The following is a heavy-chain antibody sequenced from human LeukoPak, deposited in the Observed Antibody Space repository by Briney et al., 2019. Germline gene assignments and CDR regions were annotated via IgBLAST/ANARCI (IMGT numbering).Heavy chain of an antibody. D-gene: IGHD1-26*01. CDR1: GYTFTSYD. CDR3: ARWLGGSYNNYYYYMDV. Sequence: EASVKVSCKASGYTFTSYDINWVRQATGQGLEWMGWMNPNSGNTGYAQKFQGRVTMTRNTSISTAYMELSSLRSEDTAVYYCARWLGGSYNNYYYYMDVWGKGTTVTVSS. CDR2: MNPNSGNT. V-gene: IGHV1-8*01. J-gene: IGHJ6*03.